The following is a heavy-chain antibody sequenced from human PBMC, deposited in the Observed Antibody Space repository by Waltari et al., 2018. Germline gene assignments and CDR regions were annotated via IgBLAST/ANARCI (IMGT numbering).Heavy chain of an antibody. D-gene: IGHD2-21*02. CDR1: GFPLCCSD. Sequence: EVRLVASGGGLVQPGGSLRLSCLGSGFPLCCSDINWVSQAPVIGHEWVGRIRSKGNNYATQYGESVKGRFTVSRKDVDNTAFLQMSSLKTEDTAVYYCSRHIPSVCGGDCYHSFYYGLDVWGQGTTVIVSS. CDR2: IRSKGNNYAT. V-gene: IGHV3-73*02. CDR3: SRHIPSVCGGDCYHSFYYGLDV. J-gene: IGHJ6*02.